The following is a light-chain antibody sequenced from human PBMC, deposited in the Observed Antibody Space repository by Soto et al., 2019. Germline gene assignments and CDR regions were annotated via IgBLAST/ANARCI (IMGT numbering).Light chain of an antibody. CDR3: VAWDDSLNGYVV. Sequence: SVLTQPPSASGTPGQGVTISCYGSSSNIGSNTVNWYQQLPGTAPKLVIYSNNQRPSGVPDRFSGSKSGTSASLAISGLQSEDEADYYCVAWDDSLNGYVVFGGGTKVTVL. J-gene: IGLJ2*01. CDR1: SSNIGSNT. V-gene: IGLV1-44*01. CDR2: SNN.